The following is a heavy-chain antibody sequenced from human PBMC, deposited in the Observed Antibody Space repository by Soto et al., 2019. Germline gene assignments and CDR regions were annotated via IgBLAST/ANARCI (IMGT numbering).Heavy chain of an antibody. CDR1: GGTFDSYV. CDR3: ARVHSSGIFYFVDP. Sequence: QVQLVQSGAEVKKPGSSVKVSCKASGGTFDSYVISWLRQAPGQGLEWMGGIMPIFGTPNYAQKFRGRVTISADESTSTAYLELSSLTSDDTAVYYRARVHSSGIFYFVDPWGQGTLVTVSS. V-gene: IGHV1-69*01. CDR2: IMPIFGTP. D-gene: IGHD3-10*01. J-gene: IGHJ5*02.